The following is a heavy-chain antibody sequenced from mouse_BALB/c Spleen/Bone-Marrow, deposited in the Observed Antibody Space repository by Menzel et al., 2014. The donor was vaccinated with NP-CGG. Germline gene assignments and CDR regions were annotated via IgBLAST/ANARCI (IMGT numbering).Heavy chain of an antibody. CDR3: ARFPYDYGGGDY. V-gene: IGHV14-3*02. J-gene: IGHJ2*01. D-gene: IGHD2-4*01. CDR2: IDPANGNT. CDR1: GFNINDTY. Sequence: VQLQQSGAELVKPGASVKLSCTASGFNINDTYMHWVKQRPEQGLEWIGRIDPANGNTKYDPKFQGKATITADTSSNTAYLQLSSLTSEDTAVYYCARFPYDYGGGDYWGQGTTLTVSS.